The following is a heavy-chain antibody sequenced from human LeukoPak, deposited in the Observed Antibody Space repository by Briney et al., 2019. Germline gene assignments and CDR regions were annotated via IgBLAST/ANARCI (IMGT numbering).Heavy chain of an antibody. CDR3: ARLESGVLGDPYYYDSTGYYYRGYFDS. CDR1: GGSISSYY. V-gene: IGHV4-59*08. CDR2: IYDSGSS. Sequence: SETQSLTCTVSGGSISSYYWSWIRQSPGKGLEWIGYIYDSGSSKYNPSLKSRVTMSPDMSKNQFSLKLSSVTAADTAVYYCARLESGVLGDPYYYDSTGYYYRGYFDSWGQGTLVTVSS. D-gene: IGHD3-22*01. J-gene: IGHJ4*02.